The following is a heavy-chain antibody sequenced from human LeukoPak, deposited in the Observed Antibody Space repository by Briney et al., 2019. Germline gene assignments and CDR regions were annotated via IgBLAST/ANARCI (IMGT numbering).Heavy chain of an antibody. V-gene: IGHV1-69*13. J-gene: IGHJ4*01. D-gene: IGHD6-19*01. Sequence: GGSAKVSCKASGGTFSSYAISWVGQAAGQGGGWMGGIIPNLDTAIYAQKFQGRVTITPDQSTSTAYKELSNLRSEDTAVYYCASVTYDRGWYYVDYWGQGTLVTVSS. CDR2: IIPNLDTA. CDR3: ASVTYDRGWYYVDY. CDR1: GGTFSSYA.